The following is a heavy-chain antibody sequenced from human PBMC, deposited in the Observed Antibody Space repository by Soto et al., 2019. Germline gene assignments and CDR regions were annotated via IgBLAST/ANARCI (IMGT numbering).Heavy chain of an antibody. D-gene: IGHD5-18*01. CDR2: IIPIFGTA. Sequence: GASVKVSCKASGGTFSSYAISWVRQAPGQGLEWMGGIIPIFGTANYAQKFQGRVTITADKSTSTAYMELSSLRSEDTAVYYCARGRSGYSYGYIDYWGQGTLVAVSS. J-gene: IGHJ4*02. V-gene: IGHV1-69*06. CDR1: GGTFSSYA. CDR3: ARGRSGYSYGYIDY.